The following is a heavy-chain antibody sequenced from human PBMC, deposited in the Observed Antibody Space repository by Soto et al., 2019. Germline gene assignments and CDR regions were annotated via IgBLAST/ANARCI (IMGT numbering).Heavy chain of an antibody. D-gene: IGHD6-6*01. Sequence: SETLSLTCTVSGGSVSSYHWTWIRQSPGQGLEWIGYIFYNGSTDYNPSLKSRATISLSTSKRQFSLKLTPVTAADTAVYYCAREFFWRSSSSPTFYYYLDVWGKGATVTVSS. CDR1: GGSVSSYH. V-gene: IGHV4-4*08. CDR2: IFYNGST. J-gene: IGHJ6*03. CDR3: AREFFWRSSSSPTFYYYLDV.